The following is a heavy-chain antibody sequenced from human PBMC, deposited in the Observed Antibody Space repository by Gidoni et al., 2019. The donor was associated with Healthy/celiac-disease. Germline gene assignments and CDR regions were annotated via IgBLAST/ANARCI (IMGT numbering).Heavy chain of an antibody. CDR2: IYTSGST. J-gene: IGHJ4*02. D-gene: IGHD2-15*01. CDR1: GGSIRSGSFY. CDR3: ARVVIIAATLIYFDS. Sequence: QVQLQESGPGLVKPSQTLSLTCTVSGGSIRSGSFYWTWIRQPAGKGLEWIGRIYTSGSTSYNPSLKSRVTISLDTSKNQFSLKLTSVIAADTAVYYCARVVIIAATLIYFDSWGQGTLVTVSS. V-gene: IGHV4-61*02.